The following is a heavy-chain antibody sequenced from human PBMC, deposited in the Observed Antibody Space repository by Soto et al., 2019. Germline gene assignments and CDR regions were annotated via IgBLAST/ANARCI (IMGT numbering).Heavy chain of an antibody. Sequence: GGSLRLSCAASGFTFSNYWMHWVRQVPGKGLVWVARINEGGAYRSYADFAEGRFTISRDNAKNTVYLQMNGLRADDTSVYYCARDYDSSGYDDAFDIWGQGTMVTVSS. CDR2: INEGGAYR. CDR1: GFTFSNYW. J-gene: IGHJ3*02. D-gene: IGHD3-22*01. CDR3: ARDYDSSGYDDAFDI. V-gene: IGHV3-74*01.